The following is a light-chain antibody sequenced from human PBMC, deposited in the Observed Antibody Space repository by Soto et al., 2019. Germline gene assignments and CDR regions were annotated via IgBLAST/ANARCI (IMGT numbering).Light chain of an antibody. Sequence: EIVLTQSPATLSLSPGERATLSCRASQSIGTYLAWYQQKPGQAPSLLIFDASNRAAGIPAKFSASGSGTDFTLTISSLEPEDFAIYYCQQRSNWPTFGQGTRLEIK. CDR1: QSIGTY. J-gene: IGKJ5*01. CDR3: QQRSNWPT. CDR2: DAS. V-gene: IGKV3-11*01.